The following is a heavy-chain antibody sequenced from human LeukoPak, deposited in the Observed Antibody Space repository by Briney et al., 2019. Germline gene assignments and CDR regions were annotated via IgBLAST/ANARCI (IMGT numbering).Heavy chain of an antibody. CDR2: IYYSGST. CDR1: GGSISSSDYY. CDR3: ARGFDAHNAFDI. J-gene: IGHJ3*02. Sequence: PSETLSLTCTVSGGSISSSDYYWSWIRQPPGKGLEWIGYIYYSGSTSYNPSLKSRITISVDTSKNQFSLKLTSVTAADTAVYYCARGFDAHNAFDIWAKGQWSPSLQ. V-gene: IGHV4-30-4*01. D-gene: IGHD3-9*01.